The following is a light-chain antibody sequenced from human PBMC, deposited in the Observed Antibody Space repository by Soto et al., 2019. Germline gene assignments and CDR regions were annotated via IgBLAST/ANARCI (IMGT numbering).Light chain of an antibody. CDR1: SSDDGGYNY. CDR2: EVS. V-gene: IGLV2-14*01. J-gene: IGLJ1*01. CDR3: SSYTSSSTPRV. Sequence: QSVLTQPASVSGSPGQSITISCTGTSSDDGGYNYVSWYQQHPGKAPKLMIYEVSNRPSGVSNRFSGSKSGNTASLTISGLQAEDEADYYCSSYTSSSTPRVFGTGTKLTVL.